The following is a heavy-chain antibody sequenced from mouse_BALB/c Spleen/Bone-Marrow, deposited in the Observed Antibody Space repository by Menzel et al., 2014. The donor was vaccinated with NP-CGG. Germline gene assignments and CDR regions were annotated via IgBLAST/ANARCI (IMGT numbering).Heavy chain of an antibody. CDR2: INPSDGGT. V-gene: IGHV1S81*02. CDR1: GYTFTSYY. D-gene: IGHD1-1*01. J-gene: IGHJ1*01. Sequence: VQLQQSGAELVKPGASVKLSCKASGYTFTSYYMYWVKQRPGQGLEWIGGINPSDGGTNFNEKFKSKATLTVDKSSSTAYTQLSSLTSEDSAVYYCTRDHYYYGSSYWYFDVWGAGTTVTVSS. CDR3: TRDHYYYGSSYWYFDV.